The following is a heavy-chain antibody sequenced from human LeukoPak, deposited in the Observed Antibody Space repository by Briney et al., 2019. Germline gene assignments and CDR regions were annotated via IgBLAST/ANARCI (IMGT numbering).Heavy chain of an antibody. Sequence: SETLSLTCTISGGSISSYYWSWIRQPPGKGLEWIGYIYYSGSTNYNPSLKSRVTISVDTSKNQFSLKLSSVTAADTAVYYCAREGYGSGSYYDYWGQGTLVTVSS. V-gene: IGHV4-59*01. CDR2: IYYSGST. J-gene: IGHJ4*02. D-gene: IGHD3-10*01. CDR3: AREGYGSGSYYDY. CDR1: GGSISSYY.